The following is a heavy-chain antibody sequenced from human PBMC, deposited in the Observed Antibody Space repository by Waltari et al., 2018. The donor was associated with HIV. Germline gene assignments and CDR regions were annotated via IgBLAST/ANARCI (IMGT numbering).Heavy chain of an antibody. CDR2: IYYSGST. Sequence: QVQLQESGPGLVKHSQTLSLTCTLPGGSISSADYYWSWIRHPPWKGLGGIGYIYYSGSTYYNPSLKSRVTISVDRSKNQFSLKLSSVTAADTAVYYCAILGNWFDPWGQGTLVTVSS. D-gene: IGHD1-26*01. V-gene: IGHV4-30-4*08. CDR3: AILGNWFDP. CDR1: GGSISSADYY. J-gene: IGHJ5*02.